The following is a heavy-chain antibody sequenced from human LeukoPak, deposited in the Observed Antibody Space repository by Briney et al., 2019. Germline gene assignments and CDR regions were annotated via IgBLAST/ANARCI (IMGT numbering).Heavy chain of an antibody. CDR2: ISSSSSYI. CDR1: GFTFSSYS. V-gene: IGHV3-21*01. D-gene: IGHD5-12*01. CDR3: ARETVAYSGYPLDY. J-gene: IGHJ4*02. Sequence: GGSLRLSCAASGFTFSSYSMNWVRQASGKGLEWVSSISSSSSYIYYADSVKGRFTISRDNAKNSLYLQMNSLRAEDTAVYYCARETVAYSGYPLDYWGQGTLVTVSS.